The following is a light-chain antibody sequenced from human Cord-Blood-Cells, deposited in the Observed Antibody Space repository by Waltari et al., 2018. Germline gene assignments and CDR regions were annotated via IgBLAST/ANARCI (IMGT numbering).Light chain of an antibody. V-gene: IGKV4-1*01. CDR1: QSVLYSSNNKNY. J-gene: IGKJ2*03. Sequence: DIVMTQSPDSLAVSLCERATINCKSSQSVLYSSNNKNYLAWYQQKPGQLPKLLIYWASTRESGVPDRFSGSGSGTDFTLTISSLQAEDVAVYYCQQYYSTPYSFGQGTKLEIK. CDR3: QQYYSTPYS. CDR2: WAS.